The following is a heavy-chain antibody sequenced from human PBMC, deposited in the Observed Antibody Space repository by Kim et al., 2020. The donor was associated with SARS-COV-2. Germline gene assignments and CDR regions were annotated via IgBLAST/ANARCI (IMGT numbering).Heavy chain of an antibody. V-gene: IGHV3-23*01. CDR1: GFTFSNYA. Sequence: GGSLRLSCAASGFTFSNYAMTWVRQAPGKGLEWVSGISGNSDETSYADSVKGRFTISTDKSKNTVYLQMSGLRAEDTALYYCAKRRCSYGTCYVDYWGQGTLVIVPS. J-gene: IGHJ4*02. CDR2: ISGNSDET. CDR3: AKRRCSYGTCYVDY. D-gene: IGHD2-2*01.